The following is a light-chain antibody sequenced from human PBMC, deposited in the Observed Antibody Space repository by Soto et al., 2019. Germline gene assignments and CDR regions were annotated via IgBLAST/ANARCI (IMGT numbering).Light chain of an antibody. V-gene: IGKV3-11*01. CDR2: DAS. Sequence: EIVLTQSPATLSLSPGERATLSCRASQSVSSYLAWYQQKPGQAPRLLIYDASNRATGIPARFSGSGSGTDLTLTISSLEPEDFAVYYCQQRSKWPPLFTFGPGTKVDI. CDR3: QQRSKWPPLFT. J-gene: IGKJ3*01. CDR1: QSVSSY.